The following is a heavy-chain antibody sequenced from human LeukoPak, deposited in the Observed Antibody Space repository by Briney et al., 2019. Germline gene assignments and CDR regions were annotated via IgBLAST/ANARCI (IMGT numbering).Heavy chain of an antibody. D-gene: IGHD6-13*01. CDR2: IWYDGSNK. CDR3: ARDFLRAAAAGLYDY. Sequence: PGGSLRLSCAASGFTFSSYGMHWVRQAPGEGLEWVAVIWYDGSNKYYADSVKGRFTISRDNSKNTLYLQMNSLRAEDTAVYYCARDFLRAAAAGLYDYWGQGTLVTVSS. V-gene: IGHV3-33*01. CDR1: GFTFSSYG. J-gene: IGHJ4*02.